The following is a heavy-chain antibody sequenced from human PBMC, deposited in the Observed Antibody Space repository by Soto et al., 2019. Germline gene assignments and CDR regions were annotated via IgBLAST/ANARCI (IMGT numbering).Heavy chain of an antibody. V-gene: IGHV1-18*01. CDR2: ISLYSDGT. CDR3: ARVVPGAEAWFGP. Sequence: QVPLVQSGGEVKRPGASVKVSCKTSGYTFSKYGITWVRQAPGQPLEWLGWISLYSDGTNYAQKFQGRVSMTTDTSTTTAYMELGSLRSDDTAVYYCARVVPGAEAWFGPWGQGTLVTVSS. J-gene: IGHJ5*02. D-gene: IGHD2-2*01. CDR1: GYTFSKYG.